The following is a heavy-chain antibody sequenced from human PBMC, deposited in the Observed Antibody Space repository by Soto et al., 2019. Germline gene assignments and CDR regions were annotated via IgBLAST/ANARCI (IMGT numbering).Heavy chain of an antibody. J-gene: IGHJ6*02. V-gene: IGHV1-58*02. CDR3: AGEPAAGSYGMDV. CDR1: GFTFTSSA. Sequence: SVKVSCKTSGFTFTSSAIQWVRQARGQRLEWIGWIVVGSDDTNYAQKFQERVTITRDLSTNTIYMDLNSLSAEDTAVYYCAGEPAAGSYGMDVWGQGTMVTVSS. D-gene: IGHD6-13*01. CDR2: IVVGSDDT.